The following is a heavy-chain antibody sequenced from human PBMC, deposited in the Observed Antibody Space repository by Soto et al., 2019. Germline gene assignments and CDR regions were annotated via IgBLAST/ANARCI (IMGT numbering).Heavy chain of an antibody. D-gene: IGHD1-26*01. CDR1: GFTFDDYT. CDR3: VKDKVGVPVK. CDR2: ISWDGGST. V-gene: IGHV3-43*01. Sequence: GGSLRLSCAASGFTFDDYTMHWVRQAPGKGLEWVSLISWDGGSTYYADSVKGRFTISRDNSKNSLYLQMNSLRTEDTALYYCVKDKVGVPVKWGQGTLVTVSS. J-gene: IGHJ4*02.